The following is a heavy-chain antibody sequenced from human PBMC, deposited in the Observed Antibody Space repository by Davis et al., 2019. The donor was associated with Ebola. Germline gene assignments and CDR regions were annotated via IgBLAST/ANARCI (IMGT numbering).Heavy chain of an antibody. CDR2: VKSRIDGGTI. CDR3: TSSLGYCSTTSCYDYYYYMDV. V-gene: IGHV3-15*01. CDR1: GITFRTAW. J-gene: IGHJ6*03. Sequence: GGSLRLSCTASGITFRTAWMTWVRQAPGKGLEWVGRVKSRIDGGTIDYAAPVKGRFTISRDDSENTLYLQMDSLETEDTAVYYCTSSLGYCSTTSCYDYYYYMDVWGKGITVTVSS. D-gene: IGHD2-2*03.